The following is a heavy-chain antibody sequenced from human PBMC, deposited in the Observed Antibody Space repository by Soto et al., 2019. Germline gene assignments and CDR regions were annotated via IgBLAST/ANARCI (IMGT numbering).Heavy chain of an antibody. CDR3: ATSSYHDYGDYDGRADY. Sequence: PGGSLRLSCAASGFTFSSDSMNWVRQAPGKGLEWVSSISSSSSYIYYADSVKGRFTISRDNANNSLYLQMNRLSAEDTAVYYCATSSYHDYGDYDGRADYWGQGTLVTVSS. J-gene: IGHJ4*02. CDR1: GFTFSSDS. CDR2: ISSSSSYI. D-gene: IGHD4-17*01. V-gene: IGHV3-21*04.